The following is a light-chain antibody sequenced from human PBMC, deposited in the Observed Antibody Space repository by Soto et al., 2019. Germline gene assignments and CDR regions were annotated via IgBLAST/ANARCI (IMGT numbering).Light chain of an antibody. CDR1: SSNIGSNY. Sequence: QSVLTQPPSASGTPGQRVTISCSGSSSNIGSNYVFWYQQLPGTAPKVLMYRNSQRPPGVPDRFSGSKSGTSASLAISGLRSEDEADYYCASWDDSLSGFVVFGGGTQLTVL. CDR2: RNS. V-gene: IGLV1-47*01. CDR3: ASWDDSLSGFVV. J-gene: IGLJ2*01.